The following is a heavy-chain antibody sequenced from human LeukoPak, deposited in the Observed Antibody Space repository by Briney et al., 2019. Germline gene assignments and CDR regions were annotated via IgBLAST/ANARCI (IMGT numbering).Heavy chain of an antibody. D-gene: IGHD2-15*01. J-gene: IGHJ5*02. Sequence: ASVKVSCKASGYTFTSYGISWVRQAPGQGLEWMGWISAYNGNTNYAQKLQGRVTMTTDTSTSTAYMELRSLRSDDTAVYYCARVPNSYCSGGSCRYKYNWFDPWGQGTLVTVSS. CDR3: ARVPNSYCSGGSCRYKYNWFDP. CDR2: ISAYNGNT. V-gene: IGHV1-18*01. CDR1: GYTFTSYG.